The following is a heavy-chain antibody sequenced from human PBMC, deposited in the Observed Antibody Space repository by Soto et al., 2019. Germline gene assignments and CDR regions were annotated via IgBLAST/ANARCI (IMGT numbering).Heavy chain of an antibody. CDR2: VNPSGGHT. D-gene: IGHD2-21*02. CDR3: ARGGHVVVVTAALDY. J-gene: IGHJ4*02. Sequence: QVQLVQSGAEVKKPGASVKVSCKASGDTFTDYYIHWVRQAPGQGLEWMGTVNPSGGHTTYAQHFLGRMTXTXXXHXXTCYMELTSLTSEDTAVYYCARGGHVVVVTAALDYWGQGTLVTVSS. V-gene: IGHV1-46*01. CDR1: GDTFTDYY.